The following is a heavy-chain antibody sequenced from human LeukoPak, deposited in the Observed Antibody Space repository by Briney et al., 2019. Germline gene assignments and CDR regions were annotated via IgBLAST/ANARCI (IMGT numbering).Heavy chain of an antibody. CDR1: GYTFTSYG. Sequence: ASVKVSCKATGYTFTSYGISWVRQAPGQGLEWMGWMNPNSGNTGYAQKFQGRVTMTRNTSISTAYMELSSLRSEDTAVYYCARNVDTAMDPWGQGTLVTVSS. J-gene: IGHJ5*02. D-gene: IGHD5-18*01. V-gene: IGHV1-8*02. CDR2: MNPNSGNT. CDR3: ARNVDTAMDP.